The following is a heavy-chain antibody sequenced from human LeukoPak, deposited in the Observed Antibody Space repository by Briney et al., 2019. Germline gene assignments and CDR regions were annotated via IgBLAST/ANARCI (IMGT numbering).Heavy chain of an antibody. D-gene: IGHD1-26*01. CDR3: AKDCGAPGIWYGMDV. CDR2: ISWNSGSI. V-gene: IGHV3-9*01. Sequence: GGSLRLSCAASGFTFDDYAMHWVRQAPGKGLEWVSGISWNSGSIGYADSVKGRFTISRDNAKNSLYLQMNSLRAEDTALYYCAKDCGAPGIWYGMDVWGQGTTVTVSS. CDR1: GFTFDDYA. J-gene: IGHJ6*02.